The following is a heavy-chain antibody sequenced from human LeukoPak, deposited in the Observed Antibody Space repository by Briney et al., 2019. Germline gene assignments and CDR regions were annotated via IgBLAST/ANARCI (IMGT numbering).Heavy chain of an antibody. Sequence: SETLPLTCTVSGGSISSYYWSWIRQPPGKGLEWIGYIYYSGSTNYNPSLKSRVTISVDTSKNQFSLKLSSVTAADTAVYYCARGTSIWFGELLLNYWGQGTLVTVSS. CDR1: GGSISSYY. J-gene: IGHJ4*02. CDR3: ARGTSIWFGELLLNY. V-gene: IGHV4-59*12. D-gene: IGHD3-10*01. CDR2: IYYSGST.